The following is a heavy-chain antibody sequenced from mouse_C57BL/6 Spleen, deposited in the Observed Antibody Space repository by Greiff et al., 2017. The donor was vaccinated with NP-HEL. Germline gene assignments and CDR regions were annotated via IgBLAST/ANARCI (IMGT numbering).Heavy chain of an antibody. D-gene: IGHD3-2*02. Sequence: QVQLQQPGAELVRPGTSVKLSCKASGYTFTSYWMHWVKQRPGQGLEWIGVIDPSDSYTNYNQKFKGKATLTVDTSSSTAYMQLSSLTSEDSAVYYCARSGTSLFDYWGQGTTLTVSS. CDR2: IDPSDSYT. V-gene: IGHV1-59*01. J-gene: IGHJ2*01. CDR3: ARSGTSLFDY. CDR1: GYTFTSYW.